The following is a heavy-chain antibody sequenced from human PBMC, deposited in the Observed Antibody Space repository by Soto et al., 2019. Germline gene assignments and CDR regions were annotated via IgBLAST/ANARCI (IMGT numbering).Heavy chain of an antibody. CDR3: ARVIPGAEAWFHP. CDR1: GNTFTNFG. J-gene: IGHJ5*02. Sequence: QGQLVQSGVEVKKPGASVKVSCSASGNTFTNFGVTWVRQAPGQGLEWMGWISPYTDDPSYAQKCQGRVTMTIDTSTRTAYLELRSLTSGDTAVYYCARVIPGAEAWFHPWGEGTLVTVSS. V-gene: IGHV1-18*01. D-gene: IGHD2-2*01. CDR2: ISPYTDDP.